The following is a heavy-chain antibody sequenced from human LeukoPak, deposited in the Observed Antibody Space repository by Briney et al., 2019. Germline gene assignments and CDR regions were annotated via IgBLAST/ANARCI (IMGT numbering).Heavy chain of an antibody. D-gene: IGHD3-22*01. CDR1: GGSISSYY. Sequence: PSETLSLTCTVSGGSISSYYWSWIRQPAGKGLEWIGRIYTSGSTNYNPSLKSRVTMSVDTSKNQFSLKLSSVTAADTAVYYCARELNSSGYFVFDIWGQGTMVTVSS. J-gene: IGHJ3*02. CDR2: IYTSGST. CDR3: ARELNSSGYFVFDI. V-gene: IGHV4-4*07.